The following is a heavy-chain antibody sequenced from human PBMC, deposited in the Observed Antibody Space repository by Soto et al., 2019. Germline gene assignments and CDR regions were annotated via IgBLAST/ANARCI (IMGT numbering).Heavy chain of an antibody. CDR1: GGSITSRGYY. D-gene: IGHD3-22*01. CDR3: VRARSTDSRPDY. J-gene: IGHJ4*02. Sequence: SETLSLTCTVSGGSITSRGYYWGWIRQSPGKGLEWIGSVYYSGSTDYRPSLKSRVTISGDTSKNHFSLNLDSVTAADTAVYFCVRARSTDSRPDYWGQGTLVTVSS. CDR2: VYYSGST. V-gene: IGHV4-39*02.